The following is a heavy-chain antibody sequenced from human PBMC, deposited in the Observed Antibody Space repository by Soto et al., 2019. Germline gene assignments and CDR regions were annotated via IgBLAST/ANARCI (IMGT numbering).Heavy chain of an antibody. V-gene: IGHV1-69*12. Sequence: QVQLVQSGAEVKKPGSSVRVSCKASGGNFNSFVITWVRQAPGQGLEWMGGILPVFGTTDYAQKFQDRVAITAEESTSKAYMELSGPASEDTAIYFWAKGAWGCYNLDWGQGTLVTVSS. D-gene: IGHD5-12*01. CDR3: AKGAWGCYNLD. CDR1: GGNFNSFV. J-gene: IGHJ4*02. CDR2: ILPVFGTT.